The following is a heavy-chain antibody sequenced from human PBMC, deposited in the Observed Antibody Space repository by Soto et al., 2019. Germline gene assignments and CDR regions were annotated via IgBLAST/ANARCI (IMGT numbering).Heavy chain of an antibody. CDR1: GDSISTHY. V-gene: IGHV4-59*11. D-gene: IGHD6-6*01. Sequence: SETLSLTCTVSGDSISTHYWSWSRQPPGKGLQWIGYIFYRGGTAYNPSLKSRVTISLDMSKKQFSLKLSSVTAADTATYYCASLQIVQKVTYYWGQGTLVTVSS. J-gene: IGHJ4*02. CDR3: ASLQIVQKVTYY. CDR2: IFYRGGT.